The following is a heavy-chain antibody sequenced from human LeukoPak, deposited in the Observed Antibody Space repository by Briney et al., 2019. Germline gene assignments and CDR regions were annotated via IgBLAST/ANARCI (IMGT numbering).Heavy chain of an antibody. Sequence: GGSLRLSCAASGLTFSDYYMSWIRQAPGKGLEWVSYISSSGSTIYYADSVKGRFTISRDNAKNSLYLQMNSLRAEDTAVYYCAREVPPMVRGPRYNWFDPWGQGTLVTVSS. CDR1: GLTFSDYY. J-gene: IGHJ5*02. CDR2: ISSSGSTI. D-gene: IGHD3-10*01. V-gene: IGHV3-11*01. CDR3: AREVPPMVRGPRYNWFDP.